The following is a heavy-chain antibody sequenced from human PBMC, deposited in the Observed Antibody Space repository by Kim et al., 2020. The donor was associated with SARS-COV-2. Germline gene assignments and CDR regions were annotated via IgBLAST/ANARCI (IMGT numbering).Heavy chain of an antibody. CDR3: ARSPATLLNWYFDL. CDR2: IFYSGST. V-gene: IGHV4-39*01. Sequence: SETLSLTCTVSGGSISSSNGYYWGWVRQPPGKGLEWIGSIFYSGSTYYNPSLKTRVTISVDTSRKQFSLKLTSVTAADTAVYFCARSPATLLNWYFDLWGRGTLVXVSS. J-gene: IGHJ2*01. CDR1: GGSISSSNGYY.